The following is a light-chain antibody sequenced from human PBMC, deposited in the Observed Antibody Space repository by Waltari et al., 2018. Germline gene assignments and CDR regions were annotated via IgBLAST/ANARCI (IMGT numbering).Light chain of an antibody. V-gene: IGKV1-6*01. CDR3: LQDYDYPLT. J-gene: IGKJ4*01. CDR1: QGIRSD. Sequence: AIQTTQSPPSLSASLGDRATITCRASQGIRSDLGWYQQKPGQPPKLLIFAASMLQIGVPSRFSGSASGTDFTLTISSLQPEDFATYYCLQDYDYPLTFGGGTKVEIK. CDR2: AAS.